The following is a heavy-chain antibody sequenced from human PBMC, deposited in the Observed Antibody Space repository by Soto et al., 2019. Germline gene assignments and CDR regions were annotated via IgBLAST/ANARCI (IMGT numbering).Heavy chain of an antibody. CDR3: AKGRSYYYYYGVDV. CDR1: GFTFSNYW. CDR2: IIDSGGST. J-gene: IGHJ6*02. V-gene: IGHV3-23*01. Sequence: GGSLRLSCAASGFTFSNYWMHWARQAPGKGLVWVADIIDSGGSTYYADSVKGRFTISRDNSKSTLYLQMNSLRAEDTALYYCAKGRSYYYYYGVDVWGQGTTVTVSS.